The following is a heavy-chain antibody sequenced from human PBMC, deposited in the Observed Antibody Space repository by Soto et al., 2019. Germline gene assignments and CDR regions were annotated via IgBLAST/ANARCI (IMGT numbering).Heavy chain of an antibody. J-gene: IGHJ4*02. CDR1: GFTFSSYG. CDR2: ISYDGSNK. D-gene: IGHD2-15*01. CDR3: AKDISGSSLLDY. V-gene: IGHV3-30*18. Sequence: PGGSLRLSCAASGFTFSSYGMHWVRQAPGKGLEWVAVISYDGSNKYYADSVKGRFTISRDNSKNTLYLQMNSLRAEDTAVYYCAKDISGSSLLDYWGQGTLVTVSS.